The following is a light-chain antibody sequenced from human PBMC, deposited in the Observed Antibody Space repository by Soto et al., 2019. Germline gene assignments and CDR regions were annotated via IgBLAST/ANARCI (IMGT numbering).Light chain of an antibody. V-gene: IGKV3-15*01. CDR3: QQYSNWPPIT. J-gene: IGKJ5*01. Sequence: ETVMTQSPCTLSLSVGERATLSCRSSQSVSIQLAWYQQKPGQAPRLLVYDTSTRATGIPARFSGSGSGTEFTLTISSLQPEDFAVYYCQQYSNWPPITFGQGTRLEIK. CDR2: DTS. CDR1: QSVSIQ.